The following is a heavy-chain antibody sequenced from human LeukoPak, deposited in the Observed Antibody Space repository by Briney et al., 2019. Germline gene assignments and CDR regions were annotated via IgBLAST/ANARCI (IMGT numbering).Heavy chain of an antibody. D-gene: IGHD1-26*01. Sequence: PGGSLRLSCAASGFTFSNYVMNWVRQAPGKGLEWVSYISSSGSTIYYADSVKGRFTISRDNAKNSLYLQMNSLRAEDTAVYYCARSYSGSYFPDSWGQGTLVTVSS. CDR3: ARSYSGSYFPDS. CDR1: GFTFSNYV. V-gene: IGHV3-48*03. J-gene: IGHJ4*02. CDR2: ISSSGSTI.